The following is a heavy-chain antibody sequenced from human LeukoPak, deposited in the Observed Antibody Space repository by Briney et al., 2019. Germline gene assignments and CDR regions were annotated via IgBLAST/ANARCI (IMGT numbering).Heavy chain of an antibody. V-gene: IGHV4-34*01. CDR2: INHSGST. CDR1: GGSFSGYY. J-gene: IGHJ3*02. CDR3: ARGPRPLHAFDI. Sequence: SETLSLTCAVYGGSFSGYYWSWIRQPPGKGLEWIGEINHSGSTNYNPSLKSRVTISVDTSKNQFSLKPSSVTAADTAVYYCARGPRPLHAFDIRGQGTMVTVSS.